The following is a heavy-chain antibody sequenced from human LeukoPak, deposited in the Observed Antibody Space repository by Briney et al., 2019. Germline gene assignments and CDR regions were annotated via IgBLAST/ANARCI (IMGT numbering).Heavy chain of an antibody. J-gene: IGHJ6*02. CDR1: GVSFSGYY. Sequence: SETLSLTCAGYGVSFSGYYWSWLRQPPGKGLEWIGEINRSGSTNYNPSLKSRVTISVDTSKNQFSLKLSSVTAADTAVYYCARGPYCSSTSCYRGYYYYGMGVWGQGTTVTVSS. D-gene: IGHD2-2*01. CDR2: INRSGST. CDR3: ARGPYCSSTSCYRGYYYYGMGV. V-gene: IGHV4-34*01.